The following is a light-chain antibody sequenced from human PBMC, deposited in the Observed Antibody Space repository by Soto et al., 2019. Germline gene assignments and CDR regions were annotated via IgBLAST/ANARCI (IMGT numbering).Light chain of an antibody. CDR3: QQYNMWPLT. J-gene: IGKJ4*01. CDR1: QSISSN. Sequence: EIVMTQSPATLSVSPGERATLSCRASQSISSNLAWYQQKPGQAPRLLIYGASTTATGIPARFSGSVSGTEFTLTISSPQSEDFALYYCQQYNMWPLTFGGGTKVEIK. CDR2: GAS. V-gene: IGKV3-15*01.